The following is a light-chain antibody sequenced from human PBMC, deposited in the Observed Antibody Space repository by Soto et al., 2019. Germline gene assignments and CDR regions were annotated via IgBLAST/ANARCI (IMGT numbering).Light chain of an antibody. Sequence: QTVVTQPPSVSGTPGQGVTISCSGSSSNIGSNAVNWYQQFPGTAPKLLIYSNNQGPSGVPARFSGSKSGTSASLAISGLQSEDEAGYYCAVWDDSLNAVVFGGGTKLTVL. CDR1: SSNIGSNA. V-gene: IGLV1-44*01. CDR2: SNN. J-gene: IGLJ2*01. CDR3: AVWDDSLNAVV.